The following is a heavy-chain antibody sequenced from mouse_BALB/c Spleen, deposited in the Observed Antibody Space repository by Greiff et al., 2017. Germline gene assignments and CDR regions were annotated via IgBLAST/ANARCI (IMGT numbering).Heavy chain of an antibody. CDR3: ARRGSTAEGFDY. CDR1: GFAFSSYD. CDR2: ISSGGGST. V-gene: IGHV5-12-1*01. D-gene: IGHD1-2*01. Sequence: EVKLMESGGGLVKPGGSLKLSCAASGFAFSSYDMSWVRQTPEKRLEWVAYISSGGGSTYYPDTVKGRFTISRDNAKNTLYLQMSSLKSEDTAMYYCARRGSTAEGFDYWGQGTTLTVSS. J-gene: IGHJ2*01.